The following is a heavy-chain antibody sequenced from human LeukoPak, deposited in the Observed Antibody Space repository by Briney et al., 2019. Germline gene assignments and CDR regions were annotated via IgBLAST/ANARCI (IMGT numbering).Heavy chain of an antibody. V-gene: IGHV3-48*01. CDR3: ARAGFTFSDDVGSFFDY. Sequence: GGSLRLSCAASGFTFSSYSMNWVRQAPGKGREWVSHISSSSSTIYYADSVKGRFTISRDNAKNSLYLQMNSPRAEDTAVYYCARAGFTFSDDVGSFFDYWGQGTLVTVSS. D-gene: IGHD3-16*01. CDR1: GFTFSSYS. CDR2: ISSSSSTI. J-gene: IGHJ4*02.